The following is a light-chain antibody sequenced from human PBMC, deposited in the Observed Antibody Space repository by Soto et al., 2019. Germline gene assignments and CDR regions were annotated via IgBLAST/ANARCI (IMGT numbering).Light chain of an antibody. CDR1: QDISNY. V-gene: IGKV1-33*01. Sequence: DIQMTQSPSSLSASVGDRVTITCQASQDISNYLNWYQQKPGKAPKLLIYDASNLQTGVPLRFSGSGSGTDFSLTINSLQPEDIATYYCKQYDYLPQFTFGPGTKVDI. CDR2: DAS. CDR3: KQYDYLPQFT. J-gene: IGKJ3*01.